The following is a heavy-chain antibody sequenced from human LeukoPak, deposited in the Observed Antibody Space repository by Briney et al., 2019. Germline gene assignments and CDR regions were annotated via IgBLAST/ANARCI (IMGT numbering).Heavy chain of an antibody. CDR1: GDSVSSNSAA. V-gene: IGHV6-1*01. CDR2: TYYKSKWYN. D-gene: IGHD6-19*01. Sequence: SQTLSLTCAISGDSVSSNSAAWNWIRQSPSIGLEWLGRTYYKSKWYNDYAVSVKSRIIINPDTSKNQFSLQMTSVTPEDTAVYYCARASRTPYSSGWLTFDYWGQGTLVTVSS. J-gene: IGHJ4*02. CDR3: ARASRTPYSSGWLTFDY.